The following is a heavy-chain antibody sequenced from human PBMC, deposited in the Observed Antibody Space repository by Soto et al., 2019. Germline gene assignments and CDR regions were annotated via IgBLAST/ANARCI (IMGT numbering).Heavy chain of an antibody. D-gene: IGHD3-10*01. V-gene: IGHV3-33*01. Sequence: GGSLRLSCAASGFTFSSYGIHWVRQAPGKGLEWVAVIWYDGSNKYYADSVKGRFTISRDNSKNTLYLQMNSLRAEDTAVYYCARDAEHYYGSGRHYITATYYYYGMDVWGQGTTVTVSS. J-gene: IGHJ6*02. CDR3: ARDAEHYYGSGRHYITATYYYYGMDV. CDR1: GFTFSSYG. CDR2: IWYDGSNK.